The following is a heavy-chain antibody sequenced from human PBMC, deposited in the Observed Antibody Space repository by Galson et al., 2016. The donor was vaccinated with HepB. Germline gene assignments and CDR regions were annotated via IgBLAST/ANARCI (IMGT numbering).Heavy chain of an antibody. D-gene: IGHD6-19*01. CDR3: AAAVAGNFDY. J-gene: IGHJ4*02. V-gene: IGHV1-18*04. CDR2: ISAYNGNT. Sequence: VKVSCRASGYTFTSYGITWVRQAPGQGLEWMGWISAYNGNTNYAQKLQGRVTMTTDTSTSTAYMELRSLRSDDTAVYYCAAAVAGNFDYWGQGILVTVSS. CDR1: GYTFTSYG.